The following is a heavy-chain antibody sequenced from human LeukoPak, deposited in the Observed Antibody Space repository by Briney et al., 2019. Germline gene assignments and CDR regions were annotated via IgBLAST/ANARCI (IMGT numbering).Heavy chain of an antibody. CDR3: ARGVGATHFDY. V-gene: IGHV3-7*04. J-gene: IGHJ4*02. D-gene: IGHD1-26*01. CDR1: GFTFSSYW. CDR2: IKQDGTEK. Sequence: PGGSLRLSCAASGFTFSSYWMSWVRQAPGKGLEWVAIIKQDGTEKYYVDSVKGRFTISRDNAKNSLYLQMNSLRAEDTAVYYCARGVGATHFDYWGQGGLVTVSS.